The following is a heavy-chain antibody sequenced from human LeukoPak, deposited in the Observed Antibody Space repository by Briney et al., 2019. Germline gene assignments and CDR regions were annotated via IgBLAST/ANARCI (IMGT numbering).Heavy chain of an antibody. CDR1: GGTFSSYA. J-gene: IGHJ4*02. Sequence: ASVKVSCKASGGTFSSYAISWVRQAPGQGLEWMGWINPNSGGTNYAQKFQGRVTMTRDTSISTAYMELSRLRSDDTAVYYCARGSRAAAGPSGYWGQGTLVTVSS. CDR3: ARGSRAAAGPSGY. V-gene: IGHV1-2*02. CDR2: INPNSGGT. D-gene: IGHD6-13*01.